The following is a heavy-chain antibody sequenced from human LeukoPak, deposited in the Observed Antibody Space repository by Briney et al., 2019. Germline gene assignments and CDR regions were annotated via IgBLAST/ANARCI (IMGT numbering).Heavy chain of an antibody. D-gene: IGHD3-22*01. J-gene: IGHJ6*02. CDR1: GFTLSDHY. CDR3: ARAPDSYYYGMDV. Sequence: GGFLRLSCAASGFTLSDHYMSWTRQAPGKGLEWVSYISGRGGTIYYADSVKGRLTISRDNAKNSLYLQMNSLRAEDTAVYYCARAPDSYYYGMDVWGQGTTVTVSS. V-gene: IGHV3-11*01. CDR2: ISGRGGTI.